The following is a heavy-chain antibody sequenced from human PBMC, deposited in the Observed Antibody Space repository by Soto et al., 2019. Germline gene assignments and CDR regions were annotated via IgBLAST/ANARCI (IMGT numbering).Heavy chain of an antibody. CDR3: ASELTGTAYFDL. J-gene: IGHJ2*01. CDR1: GYAFTKYH. D-gene: IGHD1-20*01. Sequence: QVQLVQSGAEVKKAGASEKVSCKAAGYAFTKYHMHWVRQAPGLGLEWMGTINLFDGGITYTQRFQGRVTMTRDTSTSTGYMELRSLRSEDTAVYYCASELTGTAYFDLWGRGTLVTVSS. CDR2: INLFDGGI. V-gene: IGHV1-46*01.